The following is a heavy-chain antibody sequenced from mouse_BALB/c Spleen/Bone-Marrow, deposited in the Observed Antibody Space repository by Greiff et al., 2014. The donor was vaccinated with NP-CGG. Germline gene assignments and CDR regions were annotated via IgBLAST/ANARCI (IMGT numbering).Heavy chain of an antibody. V-gene: IGHV1S41*01. Sequence: DLVKPGASVKLPCKASGYTFTSYWINWIKQRPGQGLEWIGHIAPGSGSTYYNEMFKGKATLTVDTSSSTAYIQLSSLSSEDSAVYFCARFPFYYGSSFYYFDYWGQGTTLTVSS. CDR2: IAPGSGST. J-gene: IGHJ2*01. CDR1: GYTFTSYW. D-gene: IGHD1-1*01. CDR3: ARFPFYYGSSFYYFDY.